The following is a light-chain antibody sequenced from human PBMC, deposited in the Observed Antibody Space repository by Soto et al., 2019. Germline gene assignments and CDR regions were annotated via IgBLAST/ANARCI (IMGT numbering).Light chain of an antibody. CDR2: GNS. CDR1: SSNIGAGYD. J-gene: IGLJ3*02. Sequence: QSVLTQPPSVSGSPGQRVTISCTGSSSNIGAGYDVHWYQQLPGTAPKLLIYGNSNRTSGVPDRFSGSKSGTSASLAITGLQAEDEADYYCQSYDSRLSGWVFGGGTKLTVL. V-gene: IGLV1-40*01. CDR3: QSYDSRLSGWV.